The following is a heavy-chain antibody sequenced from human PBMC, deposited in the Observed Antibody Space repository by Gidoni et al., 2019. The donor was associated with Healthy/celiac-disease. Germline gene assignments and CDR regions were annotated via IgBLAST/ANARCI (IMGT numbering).Heavy chain of an antibody. CDR2: IDPSDSYT. J-gene: IGHJ5*02. Sequence: EVPLVQSGAEVKTPGESLRISCKGSGYSFPSYWISWVRQMPGKGLEWMGRIDPSDSYTNYSPSFQGHVTISADKSISTAYLQWSSLKASDTAMYYCARHRVGATAWFDPWGQGTLVTVSS. D-gene: IGHD1-26*01. CDR3: ARHRVGATAWFDP. CDR1: GYSFPSYW. V-gene: IGHV5-10-1*03.